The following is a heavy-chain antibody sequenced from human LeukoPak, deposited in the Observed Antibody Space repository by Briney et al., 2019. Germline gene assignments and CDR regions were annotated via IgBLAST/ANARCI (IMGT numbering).Heavy chain of an antibody. V-gene: IGHV3-9*01. D-gene: IGHD3-16*02. CDR3: ARGSYDYVWGSYRYQEKKPGGY. CDR2: ISWSGGSI. J-gene: IGHJ4*02. Sequence: GGSLRLSCAASGFTFDDYAMHWVRQAPGKGLEWVSGISWSGGSIGYADSVKGRFTISRDNAKNSLYLQMNSLRAEDTAVYYCARGSYDYVWGSYRYQEKKPGGYWGQGTLVTVSS. CDR1: GFTFDDYA.